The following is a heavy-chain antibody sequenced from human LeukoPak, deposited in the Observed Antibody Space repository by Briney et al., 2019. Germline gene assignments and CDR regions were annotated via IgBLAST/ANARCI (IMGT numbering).Heavy chain of an antibody. CDR1: GFTFSSYD. CDR3: ARDRRVAAANWGYYYYGMDV. V-gene: IGHV3-13*01. CDR2: IGTAGDT. D-gene: IGHD6-13*01. J-gene: IGHJ6*02. Sequence: GGSLRLSCAASGFTFSSYDMHWVRQATGKGLEWDSAIGTAGDTYYPGSVKGRFTISRENAKNSLYLQMNSLRAGDTPVYYCARDRRVAAANWGYYYYGMDVWGQGTTVTVSS.